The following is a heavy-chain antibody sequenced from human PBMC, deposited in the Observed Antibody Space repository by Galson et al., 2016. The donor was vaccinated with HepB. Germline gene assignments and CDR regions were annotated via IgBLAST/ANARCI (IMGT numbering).Heavy chain of an antibody. CDR3: AREKGGYCTSTSCERGQLLY. V-gene: IGHV4-34*01. CDR1: GGSFSGYF. Sequence: SETLSLTCAVYGGSFSGYFWTWIRQPPGKGLEWIGEINHSGSTNYNPSLKSRVTISVDTSKNQFSLKLSSVTAADTAVYYCAREKGGYCTSTSCERGQLLYWGQGTLVTVSS. CDR2: INHSGST. J-gene: IGHJ4*02. D-gene: IGHD2-2*01.